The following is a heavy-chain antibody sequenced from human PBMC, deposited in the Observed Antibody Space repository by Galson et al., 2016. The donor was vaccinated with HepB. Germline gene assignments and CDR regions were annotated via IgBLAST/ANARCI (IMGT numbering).Heavy chain of an antibody. V-gene: IGHV1-18*01. D-gene: IGHD3-3*01. CDR3: ARSSFGVSNP. CDR2: MSASNGNT. J-gene: IGHJ5*02. CDR1: GYPYISYG. Sequence: SVKVSCKASGYPYISYGINWVRQAPGQGLEWMGWMSASNGNTDYAQKFHGRVTMTTDTSTNTAYMELRSLRSDDTAMYYCARSSFGVSNPWGQGTLDTVSS.